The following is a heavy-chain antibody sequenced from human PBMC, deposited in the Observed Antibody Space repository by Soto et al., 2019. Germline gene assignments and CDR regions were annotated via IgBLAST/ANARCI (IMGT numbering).Heavy chain of an antibody. J-gene: IGHJ6*02. V-gene: IGHV4-59*01. CDR2: IYYSGST. Sequence: SETLSLTCTVSGRSISSYYWSWIRQPPGKGLEWIGYIYYSGSTNYNPSLKSRVTISVDTSKNQFSLKLSSVTAADTAVYYCARASGYSSGWYSLAYYYYGMDVWGQGTTVTVSS. CDR3: ARASGYSSGWYSLAYYYYGMDV. CDR1: GRSISSYY. D-gene: IGHD6-19*01.